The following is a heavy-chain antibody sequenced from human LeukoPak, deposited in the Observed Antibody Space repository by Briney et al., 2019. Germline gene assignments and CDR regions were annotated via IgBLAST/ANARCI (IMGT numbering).Heavy chain of an antibody. D-gene: IGHD6-13*01. Sequence: PGGSLRLSCAASGFTFSPYGMHWVRQAPGKGLEWVAHINQDGSENDYVDSVKGRFTISRDNAKNSLYLQMNSLRAEDTAVYYCASPDWYSSSWYPFDYWGQGTLVTVSS. V-gene: IGHV3-7*01. CDR1: GFTFSPYG. J-gene: IGHJ4*02. CDR3: ASPDWYSSSWYPFDY. CDR2: INQDGSEN.